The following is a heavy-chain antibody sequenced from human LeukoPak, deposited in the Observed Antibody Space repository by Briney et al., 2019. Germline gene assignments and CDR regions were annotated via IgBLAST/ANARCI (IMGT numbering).Heavy chain of an antibody. D-gene: IGHD6-25*01. J-gene: IGHJ4*02. CDR3: ARGDSTAAAVDY. CDR2: INHSGST. Sequence: SEALSLTCTVSGGSISSSSYYWGWIRQPPGKGLEWIGEINHSGSTNYNPSLKSRVTISVDTSKNQFSLKLSSVTAADTAVYYCARGDSTAAAVDYWGQGTLVTVSS. V-gene: IGHV4-39*07. CDR1: GGSISSSSYY.